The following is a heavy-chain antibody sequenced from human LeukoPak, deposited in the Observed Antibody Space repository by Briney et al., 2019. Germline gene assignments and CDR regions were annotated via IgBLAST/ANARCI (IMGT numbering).Heavy chain of an antibody. CDR3: ARGGQLWSPLRY. J-gene: IGHJ4*02. V-gene: IGHV4-34*01. CDR1: GFTFTNYA. D-gene: IGHD5-18*01. CDR2: INHSGST. Sequence: LRLSCAASGFTFTNYAMTWIRQPPGKGPEWIGEINHSGSTNYNPSLKSRVNISVDTSKNQFSLKLSSVTAADTAVYYCARGGQLWSPLRYWGQGTLVTVSS.